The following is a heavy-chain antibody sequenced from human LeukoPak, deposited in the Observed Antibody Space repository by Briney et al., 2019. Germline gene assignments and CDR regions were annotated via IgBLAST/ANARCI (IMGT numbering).Heavy chain of an antibody. CDR1: GGSISSNY. J-gene: IGHJ4*02. D-gene: IGHD5-12*01. Sequence: SETLSLTCTVSGGSISSNYWSWIRQPAGKGLEWIGRIHATGNTRSNPSLKSRITMSIDTSKNQFSLELSSVTAADTAVYFCATGLLGDYDYNCFDSWGQGTLVTVSS. V-gene: IGHV4-4*07. CDR3: ATGLLGDYDYNCFDS. CDR2: IHATGNT.